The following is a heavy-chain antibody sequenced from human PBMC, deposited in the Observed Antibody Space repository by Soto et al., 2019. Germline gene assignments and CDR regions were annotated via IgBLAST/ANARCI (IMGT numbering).Heavy chain of an antibody. V-gene: IGHV4-39*07. D-gene: IGHD2-2*01. CDR3: ARDCSSTSCYDY. CDR2: IYYSGST. Sequence: SETLSLTCTVSGGSISSSSYYWGWIRQPPGKGLEWIGSIYYSGSTYYNPSLKSRVTISVDTSKNQFSLKLSSATAADTAVYYCARDCSSTSCYDYWGQGTLVTVSS. J-gene: IGHJ4*02. CDR1: GGSISSSSYY.